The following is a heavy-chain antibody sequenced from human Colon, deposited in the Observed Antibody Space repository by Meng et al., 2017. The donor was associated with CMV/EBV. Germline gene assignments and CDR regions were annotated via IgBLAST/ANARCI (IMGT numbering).Heavy chain of an antibody. CDR3: AREFFLDH. CDR1: GFTVSDKS. J-gene: IGHJ4*02. Sequence: GGSLRLSCSVSGFTVSDKSMTWVRQAPGMGLEWISVIYSGGSTNYAESVKGRFTISRDNSKNTLFLLMNSLTAGDTAVYFCAREFFLDHWGQGTLVTVSS. CDR2: IYSGGST. D-gene: IGHD3-10*01. V-gene: IGHV3-66*02.